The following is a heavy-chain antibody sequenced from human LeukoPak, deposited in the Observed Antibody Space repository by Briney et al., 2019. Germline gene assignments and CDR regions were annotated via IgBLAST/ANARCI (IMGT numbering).Heavy chain of an antibody. CDR2: INHSGST. Sequence: PSETLSLTCAVYGGSFSGYYWSWIRQPPGKGLEWIGEINHSGSTNYNPSLKSRVTISVDTSKNQFSLKLSSVTAADTAVYYCARAPQHYDGSGLGTYWGQGTLVTVSS. J-gene: IGHJ4*02. V-gene: IGHV4-34*01. CDR3: ARAPQHYDGSGLGTY. D-gene: IGHD3-22*01. CDR1: GGSFSGYY.